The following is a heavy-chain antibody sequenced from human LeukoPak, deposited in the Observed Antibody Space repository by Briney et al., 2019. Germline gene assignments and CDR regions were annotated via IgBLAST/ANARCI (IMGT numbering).Heavy chain of an antibody. D-gene: IGHD1-26*01. CDR3: ARSLGYFDY. V-gene: IGHV4-38-2*02. CDR2: LYQSAST. CDR1: GFSTSRGYY. J-gene: IGHJ4*02. Sequence: PSETLSLTCTVSGFSTSRGYYWGWIRQPPGKGLEWIGSLYQSASTFCNPSLKSRVTISVDMSKNQFSLKLNSVTVADTAVYYCARSLGYFDYWGQGTLVTVSS.